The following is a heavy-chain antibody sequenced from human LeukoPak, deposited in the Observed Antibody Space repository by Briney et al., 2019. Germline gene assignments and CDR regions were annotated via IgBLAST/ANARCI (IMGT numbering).Heavy chain of an antibody. V-gene: IGHV3-7*04. Sequence: PGGSLRLSCAASGFTFSNYWMTWVRQAPGKGLEWVANIKQDESQKYYVDSVKGRFTISRDNAKNSLFLQMTSLRVEDTAVYYCARDLWGGSGSGYDYWGQGTLVTVSS. CDR3: ARDLWGGSGSGYDY. D-gene: IGHD3-10*01. J-gene: IGHJ4*02. CDR1: GFTFSNYW. CDR2: IKQDESQK.